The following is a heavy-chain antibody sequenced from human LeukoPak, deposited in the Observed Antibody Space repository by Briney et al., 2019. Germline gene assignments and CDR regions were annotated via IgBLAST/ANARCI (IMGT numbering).Heavy chain of an antibody. Sequence: SQTLPLTCAVSGGSISSGGYSWSWIRQPPGKGLEWIGYIYHSGSTYYNPSLKSRVTISVDRSKNQFSLKLSSVTAADTAVYYCARDDSSGSGWFDPWGQGTLVTVSS. CDR3: ARDDSSGSGWFDP. CDR1: GGSISSGGYS. V-gene: IGHV4-30-2*01. D-gene: IGHD3-22*01. J-gene: IGHJ5*02. CDR2: IYHSGST.